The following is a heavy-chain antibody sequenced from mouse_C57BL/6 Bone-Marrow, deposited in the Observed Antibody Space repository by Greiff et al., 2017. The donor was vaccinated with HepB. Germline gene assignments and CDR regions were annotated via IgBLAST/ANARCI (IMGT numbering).Heavy chain of an antibody. J-gene: IGHJ4*01. CDR2: INPNNGGT. CDR1: GYTFTDYN. Sequence: EVQLQQSGPELVKPGASVKIPCKASGYTFTDYNMDWVKQSHGKSLEWIGDINPNNGGTIYNQKFKGKATLTVDKSSSTAYMELRSLTSEDTAVYYCARRHYYGSREGAMDYWGQGTSVTVSS. D-gene: IGHD1-1*01. CDR3: ARRHYYGSREGAMDY. V-gene: IGHV1-18*01.